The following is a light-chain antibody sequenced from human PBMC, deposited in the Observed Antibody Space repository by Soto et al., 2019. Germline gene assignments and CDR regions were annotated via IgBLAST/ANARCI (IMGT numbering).Light chain of an antibody. CDR1: QGINIF. V-gene: IGKV1-9*01. CDR3: QQRNSYPRT. CDR2: AAS. J-gene: IGKJ2*01. Sequence: DIQLTQSPSFLSASVGDRVTITCRASQGINIFLAWFQQKPGKAPNLLISAASTLQRGVPSRFSGSGSETEFTLTITSLQPEDSATYYCQQRNSYPRTFGKGTKVEIK.